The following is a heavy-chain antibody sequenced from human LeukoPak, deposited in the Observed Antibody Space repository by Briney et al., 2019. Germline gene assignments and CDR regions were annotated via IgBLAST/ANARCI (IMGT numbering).Heavy chain of an antibody. Sequence: SETLSLTCTVSGASIRSYYWNWIRQFAGKGLEWIGRMYSSGNTDYNPSLQGRVTMSVDTSKNQFSLKLTSVTAADRAIYYCAREASGLLLDWGQGVLVTVSP. V-gene: IGHV4-4*07. J-gene: IGHJ4*02. CDR3: AREASGLLLD. CDR1: GASIRSYY. CDR2: MYSSGNT. D-gene: IGHD2-21*02.